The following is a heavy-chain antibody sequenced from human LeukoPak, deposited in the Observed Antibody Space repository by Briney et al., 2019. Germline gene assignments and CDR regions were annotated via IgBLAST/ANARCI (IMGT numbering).Heavy chain of an antibody. Sequence: ASVKVSCKASGYTFTSNYIHWVRQAPGQGLEWMGMIYPRGGSTSYAQKFQGRVTVTRDTSTSTVHMELSGLRSEDTAVYYCARDQEGFDYWGQGTLVTVSS. V-gene: IGHV1-46*01. CDR1: GYTFTSNY. CDR3: ARDQEGFDY. J-gene: IGHJ4*02. CDR2: IYPRGGST.